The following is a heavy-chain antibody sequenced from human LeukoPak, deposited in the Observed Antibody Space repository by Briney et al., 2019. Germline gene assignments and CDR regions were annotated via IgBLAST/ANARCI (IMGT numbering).Heavy chain of an antibody. CDR1: GFTFSSYA. Sequence: GGSLRLSCAASGFTFSSYAMSWVPQAPGKGLEWVSAISGSGGSTYYADSVKGRFTIPRDNYKNTLYLQMNSLRAEDTAVYYCAKGLVGNWNYDWFDPWGQGTLVTVSS. J-gene: IGHJ5*02. D-gene: IGHD1-7*01. CDR3: AKGLVGNWNYDWFDP. CDR2: ISGSGGST. V-gene: IGHV3-23*01.